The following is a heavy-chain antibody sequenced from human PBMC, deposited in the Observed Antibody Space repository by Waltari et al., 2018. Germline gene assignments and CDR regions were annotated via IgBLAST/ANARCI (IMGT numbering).Heavy chain of an antibody. V-gene: IGHV4-39*01. Sequence: QLQLQESGPGLVKPSETLSLTCTVSGGSISSSSYYWGWIRQPPGKGLEWIGSIYYSGATSHNPSLKSRVTISVDTSKNQFSLKLSSVTAADTAVYYCARRRHYYDNQGGGWFDPWGQGTLVTVSS. CDR2: IYYSGAT. D-gene: IGHD3-22*01. J-gene: IGHJ5*02. CDR1: GGSISSSSYY. CDR3: ARRRHYYDNQGGGWFDP.